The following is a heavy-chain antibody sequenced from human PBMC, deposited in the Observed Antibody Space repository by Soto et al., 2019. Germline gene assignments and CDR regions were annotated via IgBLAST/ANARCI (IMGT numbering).Heavy chain of an antibody. J-gene: IGHJ6*02. CDR1: GGTFRTDS. V-gene: IGHV1-69*12. CDR3: AREIDGYYGMDV. CDR2: IIPMFGTA. Sequence: QVQLVQSGAEVKKPGSSVKVSCKASGGTFRTDSISWVRQAPGQGLEWMGGIIPMFGTANNAQKFRGRVTITADESTSTAYMELSSLRSEDTAVYFCAREIDGYYGMDVWGQGTTVTVAS.